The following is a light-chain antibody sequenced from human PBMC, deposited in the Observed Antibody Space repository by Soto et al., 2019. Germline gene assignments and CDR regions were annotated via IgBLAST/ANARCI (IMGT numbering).Light chain of an antibody. Sequence: DIQMTQSPSSLSASLGDRVTITCRASQTIRSYLNWYQQKPGKAPKLLIYAASSLQSGVSSTFSGSGSGTDFTLTISSLQREDSATYYCQQSFSTPRTFGGGTKVDIK. CDR1: QTIRSY. CDR2: AAS. V-gene: IGKV1-39*01. CDR3: QQSFSTPRT. J-gene: IGKJ4*01.